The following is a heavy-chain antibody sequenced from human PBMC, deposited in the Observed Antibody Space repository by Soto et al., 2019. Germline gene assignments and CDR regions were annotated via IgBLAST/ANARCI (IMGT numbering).Heavy chain of an antibody. CDR1: GGTFSSYA. J-gene: IGHJ2*01. CDR3: ASYCTNGTLLTWYFDL. D-gene: IGHD2-8*01. V-gene: IGHV1-69*06. Sequence: QVQLVQSGAEVKKPGSSVKVSCKASGGTFSSYAISWVRQAPGQGLEWMGGIIPIFGTANYAQKFQGRVTITADKSTSTAYMELSSLSSEDTGVYYCASYCTNGTLLTWYFDLWGRGTLVTVSS. CDR2: IIPIFGTA.